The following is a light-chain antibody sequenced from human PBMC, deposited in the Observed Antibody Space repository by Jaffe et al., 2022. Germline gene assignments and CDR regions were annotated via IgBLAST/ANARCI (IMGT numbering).Light chain of an antibody. CDR3: GTWDSSLSAGGGEV. CDR1: SSNIGNNY. Sequence: QSVLTQPPSVSAAPGQKVTISCSGSSSNIGNNYVSWYQQLPGTAPKLLIYENNKRPSGIPDRFSGSKSGTSATLGITGLQTGDEADYYCGTWDSSLSAGGGEVFGGGTKLTVL. V-gene: IGLV1-51*02. J-gene: IGLJ2*01. CDR2: ENN.